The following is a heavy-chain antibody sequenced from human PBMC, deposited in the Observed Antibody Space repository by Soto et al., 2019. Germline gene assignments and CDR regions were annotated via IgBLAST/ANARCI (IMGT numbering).Heavy chain of an antibody. V-gene: IGHV1-69*13. CDR1: GGTFSSYA. Sequence: SVKVSCKASGGTFSSYAISWVRQAPGQGLEWMGGIIPIFGTANYAQKFQGRVTITADESTSTAYMELSSLRSEDTAVYYCARDREGSSSWRLWFDPWGQGTLVTVSS. CDR2: IIPIFGTA. CDR3: ARDREGSSSWRLWFDP. J-gene: IGHJ5*02. D-gene: IGHD6-13*01.